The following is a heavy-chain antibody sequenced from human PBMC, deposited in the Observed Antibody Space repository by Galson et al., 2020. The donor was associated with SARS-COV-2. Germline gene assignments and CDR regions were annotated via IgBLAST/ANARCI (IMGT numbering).Heavy chain of an antibody. CDR3: LAYSSTRHNY. J-gene: IGHJ4*02. V-gene: IGHV3-64D*09. CDR1: GFAFSDYA. CDR2: LRRTGGTS. Sequence: GWSLRLSCPASGFAFSDYAMHWVRQAPGKGLQYVSALRRTGGTSFYADSVSGRFTMSRDNSKNTFYLQMTGLRVEDTAFYYCLAYSSTRHNYWGQGTLVTVSS. D-gene: IGHD2-2*01.